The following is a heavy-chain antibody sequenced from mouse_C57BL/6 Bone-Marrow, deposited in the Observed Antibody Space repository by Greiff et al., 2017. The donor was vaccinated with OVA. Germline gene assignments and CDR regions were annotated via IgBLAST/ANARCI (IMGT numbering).Heavy chain of an antibody. CDR2: IRNKANNHAT. CDR3: TRDSNYVDWYFDV. J-gene: IGHJ1*03. CDR1: GFTFSDAW. Sequence: EVMLVESGGGLVQPGGSMKLSCAASGFTFSDAWMDWVRQSPEKGLEWVAEIRNKANNHATYYAESVKGRFTISRDDSKSSVYLQMNSLRAEDTGIYYCTRDSNYVDWYFDVWGTGTTVTVSS. D-gene: IGHD2-5*01. V-gene: IGHV6-6*01.